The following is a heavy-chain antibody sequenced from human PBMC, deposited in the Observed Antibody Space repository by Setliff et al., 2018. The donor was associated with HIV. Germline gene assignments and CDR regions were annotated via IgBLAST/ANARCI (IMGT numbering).Heavy chain of an antibody. J-gene: IGHJ4*02. Sequence: SETLSLTCAVYVESFSGFYWSWIRQPPGKGLEWIGEINHSGSTNYNPSLKSRVTISVDTSKNQFSLKLSFVTAADTAVYYCARGWFGGYFFDYWGQGTLVTVSS. D-gene: IGHD3-10*01. CDR2: INHSGST. CDR1: VESFSGFY. CDR3: ARGWFGGYFFDY. V-gene: IGHV4-34*01.